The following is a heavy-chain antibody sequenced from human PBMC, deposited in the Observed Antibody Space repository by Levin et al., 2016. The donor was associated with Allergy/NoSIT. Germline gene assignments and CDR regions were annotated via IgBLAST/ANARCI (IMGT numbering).Heavy chain of an antibody. Sequence: GESLKISCAASALTFNTFSMNWVRQAPGEGLQWVSYINPASNTIRYADSVKGRFTISRDNAKNSLYLQMNSLRDEDTAVYYCARDREGSSGTDAFDIWGQGTMVTVSS. CDR1: ALTFNTFS. D-gene: IGHD3-22*01. J-gene: IGHJ3*02. V-gene: IGHV3-48*02. CDR3: ARDREGSSGTDAFDI. CDR2: INPASNTI.